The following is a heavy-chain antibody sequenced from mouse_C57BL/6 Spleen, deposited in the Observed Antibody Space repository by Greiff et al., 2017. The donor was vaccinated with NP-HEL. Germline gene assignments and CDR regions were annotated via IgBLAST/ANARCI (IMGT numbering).Heavy chain of an antibody. V-gene: IGHV1-74*01. CDR1: GYTFTSYW. CDR2: IYPSDSVT. CDR3: AREDDCRWCTRDFDY. J-gene: IGHJ2*01. Sequence: VQLQQPGAELVKPGASVKVSCKASGYTFTSYWMHWVKQRPGQGLEWIGRIYPSDSVTKYNQKFKGKATLTVDKSSSTAYMQLRSLTSEDTAVDCCAREDDCRWCTRDFDYWGQGTTLTVSS. D-gene: IGHD1-1*02.